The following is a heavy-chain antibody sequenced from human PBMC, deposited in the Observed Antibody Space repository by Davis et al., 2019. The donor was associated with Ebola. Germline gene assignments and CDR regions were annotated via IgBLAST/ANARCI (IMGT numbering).Heavy chain of an antibody. Sequence: ASVKVSCKASGYTFTGYYMHWVRQAPGQGLEWMGIINPSGGSTSYAQKFQGRVTMTRDTSTSTVYMELSSLRSEDTAIYYCARDVGVSCSSSSCYPGGFDPWGQGTLVIVSS. V-gene: IGHV1-46*01. CDR1: GYTFTGYY. J-gene: IGHJ5*02. CDR3: ARDVGVSCSSSSCYPGGFDP. D-gene: IGHD2-2*01. CDR2: INPSGGST.